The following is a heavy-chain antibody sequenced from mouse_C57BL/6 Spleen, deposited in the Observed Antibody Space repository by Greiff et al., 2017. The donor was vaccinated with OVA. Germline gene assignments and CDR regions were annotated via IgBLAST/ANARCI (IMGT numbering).Heavy chain of an antibody. CDR3: TRSIPRFQWDY. J-gene: IGHJ2*01. V-gene: IGHV1-15*01. Sequence: QVQLQQSGAELVRPGASVTLSCKASGYTFTDYEMHWVKQTPVHGLEWIGAIDPETGGTAYNQKFKGKAILTADKSSSTAYMELRSLTSEDSAVYYCTRSIPRFQWDYWGQGTTLTVSS. CDR1: GYTFTDYE. CDR2: IDPETGGT. D-gene: IGHD5-1-1*01.